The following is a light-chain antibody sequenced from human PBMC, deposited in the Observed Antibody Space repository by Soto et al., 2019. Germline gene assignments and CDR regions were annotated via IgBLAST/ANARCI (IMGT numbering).Light chain of an antibody. CDR3: QSYDSSLSALV. J-gene: IGLJ2*01. V-gene: IGLV1-40*01. CDR1: SSNIGAGYD. CDR2: VNS. Sequence: QSVLTQPPSVSGAPGQRVTIYCTGSSSNIGAGYDVHWYQQLPGTAPKLLIYVNSNRPSGVPDRFSGSKSGTSASLAITGLQAEDEADYYCQSYDSSLSALVFGGGTKLTVL.